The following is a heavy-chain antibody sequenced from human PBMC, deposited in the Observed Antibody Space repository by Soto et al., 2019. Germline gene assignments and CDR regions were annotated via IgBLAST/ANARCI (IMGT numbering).Heavy chain of an antibody. CDR2: IYYSGST. CDR1: GGSISSYY. D-gene: IGHD3-10*01. J-gene: IGHJ6*03. Sequence: SETLSLTCTVAGGSISSYYWSWIRQPPGKGLDWIGYIYYSGSTNYNPSLKSRVTISVDTSKNQFSLKLSSVTAADTAVYYCARKSVGPFGELPLYYYYMDVWGKGTTVTLSS. CDR3: ARKSVGPFGELPLYYYYMDV. V-gene: IGHV4-59*01.